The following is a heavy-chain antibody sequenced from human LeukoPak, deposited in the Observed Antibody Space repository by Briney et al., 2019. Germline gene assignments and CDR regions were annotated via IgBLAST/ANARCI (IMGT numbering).Heavy chain of an antibody. CDR1: GFTFSSYS. CDR2: ISSSSSYI. V-gene: IGHV3-21*01. D-gene: IGHD1-26*01. CDR3: ARDKSFPNASDI. J-gene: IGHJ3*02. Sequence: GGSLRLSCAASGFTFSSYSMNWVRQAPGKGLEWVSSISSSSSYIYYADSVKGRFTISRDNAKNSLYLQMNSLRAEDTAVYYCARDKSFPNASDIWGQGTMVTVSS.